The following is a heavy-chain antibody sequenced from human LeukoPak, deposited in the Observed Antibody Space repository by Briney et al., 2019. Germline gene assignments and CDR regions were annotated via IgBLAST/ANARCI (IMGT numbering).Heavy chain of an antibody. J-gene: IGHJ6*03. Sequence: SETLSLTCAVYGRSFSGYYWSWIRQPPGKGLEWIGEINHSGSTNYNPSLKSRVTISVDTSKNQFSLRLNSVTAADTAMYYCARVGADNYYFYYMDVWGKGTTVTVSS. D-gene: IGHD1-26*01. CDR3: ARVGADNYYFYYMDV. CDR1: GRSFSGYY. V-gene: IGHV4-34*01. CDR2: INHSGST.